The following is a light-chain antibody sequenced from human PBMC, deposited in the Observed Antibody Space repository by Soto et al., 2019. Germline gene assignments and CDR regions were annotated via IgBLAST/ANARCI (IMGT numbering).Light chain of an antibody. Sequence: QSALTQPASVSGSPGQSITISCTGSSSDVGGYNYVSWYQHYPGKAPKLIIYDVNNRPSGVSNRFSGSKSGITASLTISGLQAEDEADYYCSSYTIISTYVFGTGTKLTVL. J-gene: IGLJ1*01. CDR2: DVN. CDR1: SSDVGGYNY. V-gene: IGLV2-14*03. CDR3: SSYTIISTYV.